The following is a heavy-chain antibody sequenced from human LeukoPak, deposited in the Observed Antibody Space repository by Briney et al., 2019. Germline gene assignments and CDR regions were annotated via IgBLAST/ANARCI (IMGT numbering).Heavy chain of an antibody. CDR1: GFTFSSYW. Sequence: GGSLRLSCAASGFTFSSYWMSWVRQAPGKGLEWVANIKQDGSEKYYVDSVKGRFTISRDNAKNSLYLQMNSLRAEDTAVYYCARDRGFGVVIRYYFDYWGQGTLVTVSS. V-gene: IGHV3-7*01. CDR2: IKQDGSEK. J-gene: IGHJ4*02. D-gene: IGHD3-3*01. CDR3: ARDRGFGVVIRYYFDY.